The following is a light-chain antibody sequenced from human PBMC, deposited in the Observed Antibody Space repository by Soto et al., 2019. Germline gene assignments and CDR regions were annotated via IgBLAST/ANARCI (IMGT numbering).Light chain of an antibody. Sequence: DIQMTQSPSTLSASVGDRVTITCRASRSISNWLAWYQQRPGIAPKLLIFVASILQSGVPSRFSGSGSGTEFTLSISRLQTDDFATYYCQQYGSFSPITFGGGTKVEI. J-gene: IGKJ4*01. CDR2: VAS. V-gene: IGKV1-5*01. CDR1: RSISNW. CDR3: QQYGSFSPIT.